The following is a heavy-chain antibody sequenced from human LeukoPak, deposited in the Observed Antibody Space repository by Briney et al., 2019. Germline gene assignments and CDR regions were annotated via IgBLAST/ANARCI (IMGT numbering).Heavy chain of an antibody. CDR1: GFTFSSYD. Sequence: GSLRLSCAASGFTFSSYDMHWVRQVTGKGLEWVSGIGIAGDTHYPGSVKGRFTISRENARNSLYLQMDSLRAEDTAVYYCARGHRGSTVTPFDYWGQGTLVTVSS. D-gene: IGHD4-17*01. V-gene: IGHV3-13*04. CDR2: IGIAGDT. CDR3: ARGHRGSTVTPFDY. J-gene: IGHJ4*02.